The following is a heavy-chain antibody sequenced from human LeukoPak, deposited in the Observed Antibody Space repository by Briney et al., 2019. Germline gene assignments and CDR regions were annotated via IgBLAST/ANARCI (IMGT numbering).Heavy chain of an antibody. CDR1: GASISSYY. D-gene: IGHD1-26*01. CDR3: ARHGSYQLNFEY. J-gene: IGHJ4*02. CDR2: IFHTGNT. Sequence: PSETLSLTCSVSGASISSYYWIWIRQPRGKRLEWIGNIFHTGNTNYSPSLKSRVTISVDTSKNQFSLNLSSVTAADTAVYYCARHGSYQLNFEYWGQGTLVTVSS. V-gene: IGHV4-59*08.